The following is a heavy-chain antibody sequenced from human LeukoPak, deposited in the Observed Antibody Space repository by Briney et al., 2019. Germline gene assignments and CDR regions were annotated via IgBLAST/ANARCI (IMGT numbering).Heavy chain of an antibody. CDR2: INSDGSST. CDR1: GFTFSSYW. V-gene: IGHV3-74*01. J-gene: IGHJ6*02. Sequence: GGSLRLSCAASGFTFSSYWMHWVRQAPGKGLVWVSRINSDGSSTSYADFVKGRFTISRDNAKNTLYLQMNSLRAEDTALYYCTKDIRARDYYYYYGMDVWGQGTTVTVSS. CDR3: TKDIRARDYYYYYGMDV.